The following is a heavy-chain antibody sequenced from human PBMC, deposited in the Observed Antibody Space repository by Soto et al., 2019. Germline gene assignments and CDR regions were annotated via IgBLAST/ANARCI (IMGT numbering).Heavy chain of an antibody. CDR1: GYTFSNYG. CDR2: ISAYNGRA. CDR3: SRLVVSHLYYFDY. J-gene: IGHJ4*02. Sequence: QLQLVQSGVEVKTPGASVKVSCKASGYTFSNYGFTWVRQAPGQGLEWMGWISAYNGRADYAEKLQGRVSMTTDTATRAGYMELRCLRSDDTSVYYCSRLVVSHLYYFDYWGQGTLVTVSS. V-gene: IGHV1-18*01. D-gene: IGHD3-16*02.